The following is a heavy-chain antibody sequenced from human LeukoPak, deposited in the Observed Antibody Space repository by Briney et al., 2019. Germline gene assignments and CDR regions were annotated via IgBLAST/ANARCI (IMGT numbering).Heavy chain of an antibody. J-gene: IGHJ4*02. V-gene: IGHV3-30*18. Sequence: GGSQRLSCAASGFTFSSYGMHWVRQAPGKGLEWVAVISYDGSNKYYADSVKGRFTISRDNSKNTLYLQMNSLRAEDTAVYYCAKDSGVDTALATGQWGKETLVTVSS. CDR1: GFTFSSYG. CDR3: AKDSGVDTALATGQ. CDR2: ISYDGSNK. D-gene: IGHD5-18*01.